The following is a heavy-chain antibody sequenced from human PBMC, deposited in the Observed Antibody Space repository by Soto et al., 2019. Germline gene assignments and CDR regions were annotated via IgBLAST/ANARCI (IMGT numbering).Heavy chain of an antibody. V-gene: IGHV3-30*18. Sequence: GGSLRLSCAASGFTFSSYGMHWVRQAPGKGLEWVAVISYDGSNKYYADSVRGRFTISRDNSKNTLYLQMNSLRAGDTAVYYCAKSPVYGDYGMDVWGQGTTVTVSS. J-gene: IGHJ6*02. CDR1: GFTFSSYG. CDR3: AKSPVYGDYGMDV. CDR2: ISYDGSNK. D-gene: IGHD4-17*01.